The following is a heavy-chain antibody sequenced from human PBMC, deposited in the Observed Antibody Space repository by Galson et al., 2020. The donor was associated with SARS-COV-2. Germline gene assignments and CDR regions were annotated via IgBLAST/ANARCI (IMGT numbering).Heavy chain of an antibody. CDR3: AAPGYCSSTSCPHRYYYYYMDV. CDR1: GFTFTSSA. J-gene: IGHJ6*03. D-gene: IGHD2-2*01. CDR2: IVVGSGNT. Sequence: SVKVSCKASGFTFTSSAVQCVRQPRGQRLEWIGWIVVGSGNTNYAQNFQERVTITRDMSTSTAYMELSSLRSEDTAVYYCAAPGYCSSTSCPHRYYYYYMDVWGKGTTVTVSS. V-gene: IGHV1-58*01.